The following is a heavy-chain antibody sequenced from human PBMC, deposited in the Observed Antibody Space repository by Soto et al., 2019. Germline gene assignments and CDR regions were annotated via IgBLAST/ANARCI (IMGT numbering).Heavy chain of an antibody. Sequence: EVQLVESGGGLVQPGGSLRLSCSTSGLSFRTYWRSWVRQAPGKGLEWVANIKEDGSEEYYVDSVEGRFTISRDNAKNSLYLQMNSLRAEDTALYYWATYHDDKWDTYRFRYWGQGTLVTVSS. CDR1: GLSFRTYW. D-gene: IGHD3-16*02. V-gene: IGHV3-7*01. CDR2: IKEDGSEE. CDR3: ATYHDDKWDTYRFRY. J-gene: IGHJ4*02.